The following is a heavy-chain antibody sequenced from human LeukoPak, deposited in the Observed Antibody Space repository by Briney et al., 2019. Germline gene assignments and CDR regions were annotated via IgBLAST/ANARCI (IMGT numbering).Heavy chain of an antibody. CDR1: GGSISSYY. Sequence: PSETLSLTCAVSGGSISSYYWSWIRHPAGKGLEWIGRIYTSGTTNYNPSLKSRVTMSVDKSKNQFSLNLNSVTTADTAVYYCARTSPRAATFDYWGQGTLVTVSS. D-gene: IGHD2-15*01. CDR3: ARTSPRAATFDY. V-gene: IGHV4-4*07. J-gene: IGHJ4*02. CDR2: IYTSGTT.